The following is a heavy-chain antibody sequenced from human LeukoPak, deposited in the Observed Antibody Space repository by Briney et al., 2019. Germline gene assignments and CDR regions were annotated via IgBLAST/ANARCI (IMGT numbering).Heavy chain of an antibody. CDR1: RFSFSDYG. D-gene: IGHD1-26*01. CDR2: IRSDGSNQ. CDR3: TTRGGSFSIFDY. V-gene: IGHV3-30*02. J-gene: IGHJ4*02. Sequence: PGGSLRLSCAASRFSFSDYGMHWVRQAPGKGLEWVAFIRSDGSNQFYADSVKGRFTISRDNSKNTLYLQMNSLKTEDTAVYYCTTRGGSFSIFDYWGQGTLVTVSS.